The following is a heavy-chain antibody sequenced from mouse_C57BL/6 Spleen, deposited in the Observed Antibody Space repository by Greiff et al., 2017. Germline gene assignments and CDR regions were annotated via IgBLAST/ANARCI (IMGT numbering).Heavy chain of an antibody. D-gene: IGHD2-3*01. J-gene: IGHJ2*01. CDR2: INPGSGGT. V-gene: IGHV1-54*01. Sequence: QVQLKQSGAELVRPGTSVKVSCKASGYAFTNYLIEWVKQRPGQGLEWIGVINPGSGGTNYNEKFKGKATLTADKSSSTAYMQLSSLTSEDSAVYFCARWLLGYFDYWGQGTTLTVSS. CDR3: ARWLLGYFDY. CDR1: GYAFTNYL.